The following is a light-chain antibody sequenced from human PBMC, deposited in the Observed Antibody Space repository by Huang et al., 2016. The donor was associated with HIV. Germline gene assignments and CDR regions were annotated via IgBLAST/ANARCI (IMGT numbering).Light chain of an antibody. Sequence: EIVLTQSPVTLSLSPGDRATLSCRASQSVSTNFAWYQQKPGQAPRRLSYEASSRASGIPARFSGRGSGTDFTLTISSLEPEDFAIYYCQQRSNWPPLTFGGGTKVEMK. V-gene: IGKV3-11*01. CDR3: QQRSNWPPLT. CDR2: EAS. J-gene: IGKJ4*01. CDR1: QSVSTN.